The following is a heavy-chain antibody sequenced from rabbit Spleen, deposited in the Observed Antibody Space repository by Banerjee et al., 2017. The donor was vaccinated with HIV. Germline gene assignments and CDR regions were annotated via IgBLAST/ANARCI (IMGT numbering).Heavy chain of an antibody. D-gene: IGHD4-1*01. CDR2: IDPVFGIA. CDR1: GFSFTTYY. V-gene: IGHV1S7*01. CDR3: ARDYNSGWDL. J-gene: IGHJ4*01. Sequence: QLVESGGGLVQPAGSLTLTYKASGFSFTTYYMSWVRQAPGKGLEWIGSIDPVFGIANYASWVNGRFTISRDNAQNTVDLQINSLTAADTATYFCARDYNSGWDLWGPGTLVTVS.